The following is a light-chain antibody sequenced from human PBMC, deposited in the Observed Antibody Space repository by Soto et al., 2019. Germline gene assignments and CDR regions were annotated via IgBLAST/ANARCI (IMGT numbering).Light chain of an antibody. Sequence: IVLTHSPGTLSLSPWERATLSFRSSQSVISSYLAWYQQKPGQAPRPLIYGTSSRATRIPDRFRGSGSGTDFTLTISRLEPEDFAVYYCQQRSNWPPITFGQGTQLEIK. CDR1: QSVISSY. CDR2: GTS. J-gene: IGKJ5*01. V-gene: IGKV3D-20*02. CDR3: QQRSNWPPIT.